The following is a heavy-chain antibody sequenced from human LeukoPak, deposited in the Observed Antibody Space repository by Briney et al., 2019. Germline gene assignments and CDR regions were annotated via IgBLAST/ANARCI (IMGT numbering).Heavy chain of an antibody. D-gene: IGHD6-19*01. CDR2: INSGGST. CDR3: AKDLAVAGTASGY. Sequence: GGSLRLSCAASGFTFSSYAMSWVRQAPGKGLERISSINSGGSTYYADSVKGRFTISRDNSKNTLYLQMNSLRADDTAVYYCAKDLAVAGTASGYWGQGTLVTVSS. J-gene: IGHJ4*02. CDR1: GFTFSSYA. V-gene: IGHV3-23*01.